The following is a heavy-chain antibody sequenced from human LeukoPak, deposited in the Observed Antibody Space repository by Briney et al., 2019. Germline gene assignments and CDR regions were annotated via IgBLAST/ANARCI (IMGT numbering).Heavy chain of an antibody. V-gene: IGHV7-4-1*02. J-gene: IGHJ4*02. CDR1: GYTFTSYA. Sequence: ASVKVSCKASGYTFTSYAMNWVRQAPGQGLEWMGWINTNTGDPTYAQCFTGRFVFSLDTSVSTAYLQISSLKTDDTAVYYCARDGRYYDSSGYYYVEYYFDYWGQGTLVTVSS. D-gene: IGHD3-22*01. CDR3: ARDGRYYDSSGYYYVEYYFDY. CDR2: INTNTGDP.